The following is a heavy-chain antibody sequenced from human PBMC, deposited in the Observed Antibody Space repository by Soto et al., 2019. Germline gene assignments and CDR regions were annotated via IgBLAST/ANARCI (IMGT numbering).Heavy chain of an antibody. D-gene: IGHD6-19*01. Sequence: EVQLLESGGGLVQPGESLRRSCAASGYAFGSYAMIWVRQAPGKGLEWVSSISGSGATYYADSVKGRFTFSRDNARDTVYLQMNSLRAEDTAVYYGARELRWASGWYAPGYWGQGTLVTVSS. V-gene: IGHV3-23*01. CDR1: GYAFGSYA. J-gene: IGHJ4*02. CDR2: ISGSGAT. CDR3: ARELRWASGWYAPGY.